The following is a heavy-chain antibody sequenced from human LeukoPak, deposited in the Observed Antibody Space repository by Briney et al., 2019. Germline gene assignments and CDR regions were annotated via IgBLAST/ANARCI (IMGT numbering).Heavy chain of an antibody. Sequence: SETLSLTCTVSGGSISSYYWSWIRQPPGKGLEWIGYIYYSGSTNYNPSLKSRVTISVDTSKDQFSLNLSSVTAADTAVYYCARRAGYRSTWYPNWYFDLWGRGTLVTVSS. D-gene: IGHD6-13*01. CDR3: ARRAGYRSTWYPNWYFDL. CDR2: IYYSGST. V-gene: IGHV4-59*08. CDR1: GGSISSYY. J-gene: IGHJ2*01.